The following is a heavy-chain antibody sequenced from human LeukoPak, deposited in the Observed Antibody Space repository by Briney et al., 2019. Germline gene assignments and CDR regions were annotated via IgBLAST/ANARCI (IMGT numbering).Heavy chain of an antibody. CDR3: ARAPTYGSGSYAIDP. J-gene: IGHJ5*02. CDR1: GGSISSGDYY. D-gene: IGHD3-10*01. CDR2: IYYSGST. Sequence: SETLSLTCTVSGGSISSGDYYWSWIRRPPGKGLEWIGYIYYSGSTYYNPSLKSRVTISVDTSKNQFSLKLSSVTAADTTVYYCARAPTYGSGSYAIDPWGQGTLVTVSS. V-gene: IGHV4-30-4*08.